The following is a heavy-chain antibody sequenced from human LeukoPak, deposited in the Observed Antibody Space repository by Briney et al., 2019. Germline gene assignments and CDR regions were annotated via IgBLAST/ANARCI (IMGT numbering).Heavy chain of an antibody. CDR3: AREGLWFGELSY. CDR2: IKQDGSEK. J-gene: IGHJ4*02. Sequence: PGGSLRLSCAASGFTFSSYGMHWVRQAPGKGLEWVANIKQDGSEKYYVDSVKGRFTISRDNAKNSLYLQMNSLRAEDTAVYYCAREGLWFGELSYWGQGTLVTVSS. D-gene: IGHD3-10*01. V-gene: IGHV3-7*01. CDR1: GFTFSSYG.